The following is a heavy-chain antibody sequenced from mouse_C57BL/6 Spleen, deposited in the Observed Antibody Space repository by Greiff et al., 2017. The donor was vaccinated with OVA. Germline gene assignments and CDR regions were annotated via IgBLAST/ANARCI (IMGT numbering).Heavy chain of an antibody. CDR1: GYTFTSYW. Sequence: VQLQQPGAELVMPGASVKLSCKASGYTFTSYWMHWVKQRPGQGLEWIGEIDPSDSYTNYNQKFKGKSTLTVDKSSSTAYMQLSRLTSEDSAVYYCARGGSGYVPYYFDYWGQGTTLTVSS. D-gene: IGHD3-2*02. V-gene: IGHV1-69*01. J-gene: IGHJ2*01. CDR3: ARGGSGYVPYYFDY. CDR2: IDPSDSYT.